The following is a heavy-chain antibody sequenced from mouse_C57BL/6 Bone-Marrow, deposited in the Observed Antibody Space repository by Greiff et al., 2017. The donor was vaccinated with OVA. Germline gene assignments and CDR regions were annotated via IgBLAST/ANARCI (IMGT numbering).Heavy chain of an antibody. V-gene: IGHV1-4*01. D-gene: IGHD1-1*01. J-gene: IGHJ4*01. Sequence: QVQLQQSGADLARPGASVKMSCKASGYTFTSYTMHWVKQRPGQGLEWIGYINPSSGYTKYNQKFKDKATLTADKSSSTAYMQLSSLTSEDSAVYYCARWMDYSCFYAMDYWGQGTSVTVSS. CDR1: GYTFTSYT. CDR2: INPSSGYT. CDR3: ARWMDYSCFYAMDY.